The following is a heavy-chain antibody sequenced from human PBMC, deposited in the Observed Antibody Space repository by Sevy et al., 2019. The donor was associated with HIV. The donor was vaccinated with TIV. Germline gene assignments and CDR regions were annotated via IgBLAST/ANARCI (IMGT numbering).Heavy chain of an antibody. CDR1: GGSFSGYY. CDR3: ARVAPLTTVTTSYYYYMDV. D-gene: IGHD4-17*01. J-gene: IGHJ6*03. CDR2: INHSGST. Sequence: SETLSLTCAVYGGSFSGYYWSWIRQPPGKGLEWIGEINHSGSTNYNPSLKSRVTISVDTYKNQFSLKLSSVTAADTAVYYCARVAPLTTVTTSYYYYMDVWGKGTTVTVSS. V-gene: IGHV4-34*01.